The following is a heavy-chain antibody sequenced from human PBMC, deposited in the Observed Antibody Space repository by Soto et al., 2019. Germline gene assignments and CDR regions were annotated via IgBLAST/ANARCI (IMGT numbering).Heavy chain of an antibody. CDR3: ARVTYSSSWPYYYYYGMDV. V-gene: IGHV1-46*01. CDR1: GYTFTSYY. Sequence: ASVKVSCKASGYTFTSYYMHWVRQAPGQGLEWMGIINPSGGSTSYAQKFQGRVTMTRDTSTSTVYMELSSLRSEDTAMYYCARVTYSSSWPYYYYYGMDVWGQGTTVTVSS. D-gene: IGHD6-13*01. CDR2: INPSGGST. J-gene: IGHJ6*02.